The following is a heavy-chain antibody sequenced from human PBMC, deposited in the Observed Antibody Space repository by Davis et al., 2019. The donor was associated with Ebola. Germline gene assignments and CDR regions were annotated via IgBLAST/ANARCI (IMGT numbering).Heavy chain of an antibody. Sequence: GGSLRLSCTASGVTFSLYGMHWVRQAPGKGLEWVAVISHDGSDQQYADSVKGRFTISRDISKNTLYLQMNSLRAEDTAVYYCARDSFWSGYYYYYYYMDVWGKGTTVTVSS. J-gene: IGHJ6*03. CDR2: ISHDGSDQ. CDR3: ARDSFWSGYYYYYYYMDV. V-gene: IGHV3-30*03. CDR1: GVTFSLYG. D-gene: IGHD3-3*01.